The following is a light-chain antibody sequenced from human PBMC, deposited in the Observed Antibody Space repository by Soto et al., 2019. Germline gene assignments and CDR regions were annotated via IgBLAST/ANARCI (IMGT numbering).Light chain of an antibody. Sequence: EIVMTQSPAILSVSPGERATLSCRASQSVSNVLAWYQQKPGQAPRLLIYDASTRAAGIPARFSGSGSGTEFTLTISILQSEDSAVYYCQQYNNWPPGTFGPRTKLEI. J-gene: IGKJ2*02. V-gene: IGKV3-15*01. CDR3: QQYNNWPPGT. CDR1: QSVSNV. CDR2: DAS.